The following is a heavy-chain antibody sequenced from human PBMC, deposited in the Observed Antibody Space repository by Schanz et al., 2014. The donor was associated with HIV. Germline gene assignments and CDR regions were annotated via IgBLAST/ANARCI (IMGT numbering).Heavy chain of an antibody. CDR1: GFTFSTYG. V-gene: IGHV3-33*08. CDR2: IWNDGSYK. J-gene: IGHJ4*02. CDR3: ARDREKQWLVRGPDY. D-gene: IGHD6-19*01. Sequence: QVQLVESGGGVVQPGRSLRLSCAASGFTFSTYGMHWVRQAPGKGLEWVALIWNDGSYKYYADSVKGRFTLSRDNSKSTLYLQMSSLSAEDTAVYYCARDREKQWLVRGPDYWGQGTLVIVSS.